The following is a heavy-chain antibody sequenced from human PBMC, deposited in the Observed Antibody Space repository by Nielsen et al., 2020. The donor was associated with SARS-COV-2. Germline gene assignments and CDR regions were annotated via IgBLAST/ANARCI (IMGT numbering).Heavy chain of an antibody. CDR1: GCSISSGGYY. CDR3: ASVYIVAVAGTGWFDP. Sequence: SETLSLTCTVSGCSISSGGYYWSWIRQHPGKGLEWIGYIYYSGSTYYNPSLKSRVTISVDTSKNQFSLKLSSVTAADTAVYYCASVYIVAVAGTGWFDPWGQGTLVTVSS. J-gene: IGHJ5*02. V-gene: IGHV4-31*03. CDR2: IYYSGST. D-gene: IGHD6-19*01.